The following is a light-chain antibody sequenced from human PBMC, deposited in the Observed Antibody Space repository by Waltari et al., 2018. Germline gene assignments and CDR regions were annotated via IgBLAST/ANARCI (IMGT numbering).Light chain of an antibody. Sequence: AIQMTQSPSSLSASVGDRVTITCRASQGIRNDLGWYQQKPGKAPKVLIYAASSLQSGVPTRFSGSGSGTDFTLTISNLQPDDFATYYCLQDYIYPWTFGQGTKVEIK. CDR1: QGIRND. J-gene: IGKJ1*01. CDR3: LQDYIYPWT. CDR2: AAS. V-gene: IGKV1-6*01.